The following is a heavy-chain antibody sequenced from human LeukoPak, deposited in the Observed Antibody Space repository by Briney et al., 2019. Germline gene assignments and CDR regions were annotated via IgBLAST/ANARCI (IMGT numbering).Heavy chain of an antibody. J-gene: IGHJ6*03. CDR3: ARVVPAEQAGFYYYYYMDV. Sequence: ASVKVSCKASGYTFTSYDINWVRQATGQGLGWMGWMNPNSGNTGYAQKFQGRVTMTRNTSISTAYMELSSLRSEDTAVYYCARVVPAEQAGFYYYYYMDVWGKGTTVTVSS. CDR2: MNPNSGNT. D-gene: IGHD2-2*01. CDR1: GYTFTSYD. V-gene: IGHV1-8*01.